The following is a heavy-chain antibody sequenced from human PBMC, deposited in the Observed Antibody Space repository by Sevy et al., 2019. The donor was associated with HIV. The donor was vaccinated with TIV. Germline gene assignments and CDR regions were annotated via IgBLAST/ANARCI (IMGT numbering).Heavy chain of an antibody. D-gene: IGHD3-16*01. CDR3: TTDPRRGGGLY. Sequence: GGSLRLSCAASGLTFSNAWMSWVRQAPGKGLEWVGGIKSKTDGGTTDYAAPVKGRFTISRDDSKNTLYLEMNSLKTEDTALYYCTTDPRRGGGLYWGQGTLVTVSS. CDR1: GLTFSNAW. J-gene: IGHJ4*02. V-gene: IGHV3-15*01. CDR2: IKSKTDGGTT.